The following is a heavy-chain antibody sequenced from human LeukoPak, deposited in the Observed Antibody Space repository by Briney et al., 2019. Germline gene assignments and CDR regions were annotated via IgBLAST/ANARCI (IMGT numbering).Heavy chain of an antibody. CDR1: GYTFTTYG. CDR2: ISAYNGNT. D-gene: IGHD6-6*01. CDR3: ARASISSSEYMDV. J-gene: IGHJ6*03. V-gene: IGHV1-18*01. Sequence: ASVTVSCKASGYTFTTYGFSWVRQAPGQGLEWMGWISAYNGNTNYAQKLQGRVTMTTDKSTRIAYMELRSLRSDDTAVYYCARASISSSEYMDVWGQGTTVTVSS.